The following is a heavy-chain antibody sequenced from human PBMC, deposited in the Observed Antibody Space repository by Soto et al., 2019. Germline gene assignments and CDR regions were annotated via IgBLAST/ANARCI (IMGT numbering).Heavy chain of an antibody. CDR3: AKALLTTLNWFDP. Sequence: EVQLLESGGGLVQPGGSLRLSCAASGFTFSSYAMSWVRQAPGKGLEWVSSISGSGGSTYYADSVKGRFTISRDTSKNTLDLQMNSLRAEDTAVYYCAKALLTTLNWFDPWGQGTLVTVSS. V-gene: IGHV3-23*01. CDR1: GFTFSSYA. CDR2: ISGSGGST. J-gene: IGHJ5*02. D-gene: IGHD3-22*01.